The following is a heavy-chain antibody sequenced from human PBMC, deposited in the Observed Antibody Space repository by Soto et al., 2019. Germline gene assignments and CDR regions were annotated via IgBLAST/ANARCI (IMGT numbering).Heavy chain of an antibody. Sequence: QVQVVQSGVEVRRPGSSVKVSCKASGDTFKNCVISWVRQAPGQGLEWMGGIIPLFGTANYAQKFQGRVTITADESTSTAYMELSSLRSEDTAVYYCARGEGVYAVTPKNGMDVWGQGTTVTVSS. D-gene: IGHD4-17*01. CDR1: GDTFKNCV. J-gene: IGHJ6*02. CDR2: IIPLFGTA. V-gene: IGHV1-69*01. CDR3: ARGEGVYAVTPKNGMDV.